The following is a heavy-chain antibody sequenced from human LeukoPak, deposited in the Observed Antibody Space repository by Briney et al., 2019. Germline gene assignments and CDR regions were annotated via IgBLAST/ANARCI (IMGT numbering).Heavy chain of an antibody. CDR1: GGTFSSYA. V-gene: IGHV1-69*05. D-gene: IGHD3-22*01. CDR3: ARCYYDSSGYAFGI. Sequence: ASVKVSCKASGGTFSSYAISWVRQAPGQGLEWMGRIIPIFDTANYAQKFQGRVTITTDESTSTAYMELSSPRSEDTAVYYCARCYYDSSGYAFGIWGQGTMVTVSS. CDR2: IIPIFDTA. J-gene: IGHJ3*02.